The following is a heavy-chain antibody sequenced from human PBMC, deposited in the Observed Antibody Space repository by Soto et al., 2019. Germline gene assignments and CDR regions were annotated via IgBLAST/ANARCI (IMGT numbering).Heavy chain of an antibody. CDR2: IYWDDGK. Sequence: QITLRESGPTLVKPTQTLTLTCTFSGFSLSTTGMGVGWVRHPPGKALEWLALIYWDDGKRYSPSLNNRLTITKDTSKNQVVLTITNMDPVDTATYYCGHRISGWPGFRAWGQGTLVTVSS. D-gene: IGHD6-19*01. J-gene: IGHJ5*02. CDR3: GHRISGWPGFRA. V-gene: IGHV2-5*02. CDR1: GFSLSTTGMG.